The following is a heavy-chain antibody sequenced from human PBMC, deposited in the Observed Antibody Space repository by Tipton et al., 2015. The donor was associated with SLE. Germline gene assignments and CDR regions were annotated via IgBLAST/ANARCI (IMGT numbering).Heavy chain of an antibody. CDR2: IDSGGST. J-gene: IGHJ5*02. Sequence: SLRLSCAASGFTVSSYYMSWVRQAPGKGLGWVSVIDSGGSTWYADTPKGRCTISSDNAKNTVYLPMTTLGAEDTAVYYCARDKLDSPSRGFDPWGQGTLVTVSS. D-gene: IGHD3/OR15-3a*01. CDR3: ARDKLDSPSRGFDP. CDR1: GFTVSSYY. V-gene: IGHV3-53*01.